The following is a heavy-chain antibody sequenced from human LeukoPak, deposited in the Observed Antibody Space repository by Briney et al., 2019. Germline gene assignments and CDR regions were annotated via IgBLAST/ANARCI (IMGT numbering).Heavy chain of an antibody. V-gene: IGHV4-34*01. CDR3: ARGSGYCSSTSCPNWFDP. J-gene: IGHJ5*02. CDR1: GGSFSGYY. Sequence: SETLSLTCAVYGGSFSGYYWSWNRQPPGKGLEWIGEINHSGSTNYNPSLKSRVTISVDTSKNQFSLKLSSVTAADTAVYYCARGSGYCSSTSCPNWFDPWGQGTLVTVSS. D-gene: IGHD2-2*01. CDR2: INHSGST.